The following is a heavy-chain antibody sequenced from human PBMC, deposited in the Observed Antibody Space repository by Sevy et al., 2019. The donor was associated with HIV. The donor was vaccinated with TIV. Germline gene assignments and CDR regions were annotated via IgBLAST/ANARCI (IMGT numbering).Heavy chain of an antibody. J-gene: IGHJ4*02. CDR2: PSHVGGSD. CDR1: GFSIGDEI. Sequence: GGSLRLSCAASGFSIGDEIMNWVRQAPGKGLEWVAIPSHVGGSDYYADSVKGRFTISRDTTKNTLYLEMNRLRREDTAVYYCARLSSCGGDCYYLDFWGQGTLVTVSS. D-gene: IGHD2-21*02. V-gene: IGHV3-30-3*01. CDR3: ARLSSCGGDCYYLDF.